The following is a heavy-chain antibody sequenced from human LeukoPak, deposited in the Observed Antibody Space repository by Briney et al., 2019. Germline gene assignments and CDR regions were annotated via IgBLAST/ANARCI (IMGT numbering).Heavy chain of an antibody. D-gene: IGHD7-27*01. CDR1: GDSVSSNRAA. Sequence: SQTLSLTCAISGDSVSSNRAAWNWIRQSPSRGLEWLGRTYYRSKWYNDYAVSAKSRITINPDTSKNQFSLQLNSVTPEDTAVYYCARQEANWGEFWYFDLWGRGTLVTVSS. J-gene: IGHJ2*01. CDR3: ARQEANWGEFWYFDL. V-gene: IGHV6-1*01. CDR2: TYYRSKWYN.